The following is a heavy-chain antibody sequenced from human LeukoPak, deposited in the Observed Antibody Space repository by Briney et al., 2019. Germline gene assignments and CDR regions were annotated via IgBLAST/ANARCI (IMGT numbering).Heavy chain of an antibody. V-gene: IGHV4-38-2*01. CDR3: ARISFWDYYDSSGYYNGDAFDI. CDR2: IYHSGST. D-gene: IGHD3-22*01. J-gene: IGHJ3*02. Sequence: SETLSLTCAVSGYSISSGHYWGWIRQLPGKGLEWIGSIYHSGSTYYNPSLKSRVTISVDTSKNQFSLKLSSVTAADTAVYYCARISFWDYYDSSGYYNGDAFDIWGQGTMVTVSS. CDR1: GYSISSGHY.